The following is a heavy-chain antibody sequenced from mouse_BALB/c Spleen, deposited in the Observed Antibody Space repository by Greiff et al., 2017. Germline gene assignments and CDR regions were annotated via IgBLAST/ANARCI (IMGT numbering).Heavy chain of an antibody. Sequence: VQLKESGGGLVQPGGSRKLSCAASGFTFSSFGMHWVRQAPEKGLEWVAYISSGSSTIYYADTVKGRFTISRDNPKNTLFLQMTSLRSEDTAMYYCARSSYGTYAMDYWGQGTSVTVSS. CDR1: GFTFSSFG. CDR2: ISSGSSTI. D-gene: IGHD2-1*01. J-gene: IGHJ4*01. V-gene: IGHV5-17*02. CDR3: ARSSYGTYAMDY.